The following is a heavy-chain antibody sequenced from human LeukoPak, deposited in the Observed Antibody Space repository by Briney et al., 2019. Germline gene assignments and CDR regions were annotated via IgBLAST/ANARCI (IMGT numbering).Heavy chain of an antibody. D-gene: IGHD3-16*02. J-gene: IGHJ5*02. CDR3: ARLYDYVWGSYRTNNWFDP. V-gene: IGHV4-34*01. CDR1: GGSFSGYY. CDR2: INHSGST. Sequence: SETLSLTCAVYGGSFSGYYWSWIRQPPGKGLEWIGEINHSGSTNYNPSLKSRVTISVDTSKNQFSLKLSSVTAADTAVYYCARLYDYVWGSYRTNNWFDPCGQGTLVTVSS.